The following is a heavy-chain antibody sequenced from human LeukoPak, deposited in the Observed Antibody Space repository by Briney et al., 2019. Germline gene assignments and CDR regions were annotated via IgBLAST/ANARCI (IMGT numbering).Heavy chain of an antibody. CDR2: INHSGST. CDR3: ARRRSSSWYYFDY. CDR1: GGSFSGYY. D-gene: IGHD6-13*01. J-gene: IGHJ4*02. V-gene: IGHV4-34*01. Sequence: SETLSLTCAVYGGSFSGYYWSWIRQPPGKGLEWIGEINHSGSTSYNPSLKSRVTIPVDTSKNQFSLKLSSVTAADTAVYYCARRRSSSWYYFDYWGQGTLVTVSS.